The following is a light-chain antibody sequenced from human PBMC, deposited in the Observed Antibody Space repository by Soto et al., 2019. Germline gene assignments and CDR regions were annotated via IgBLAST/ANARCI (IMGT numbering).Light chain of an antibody. J-gene: IGLJ3*02. CDR3: GTWDSSLSAVV. Sequence: QSALTQPPSVSAAPGQKVTISCSGSSSNIGSNYVSWYQQLPGTAPKLLIYDNNKRPSGIPDRFSGSKSGTSATLGITGLQTGDEADYHCGTWDSSLSAVVFGGGTKLTVL. CDR1: SSNIGSNY. CDR2: DNN. V-gene: IGLV1-51*01.